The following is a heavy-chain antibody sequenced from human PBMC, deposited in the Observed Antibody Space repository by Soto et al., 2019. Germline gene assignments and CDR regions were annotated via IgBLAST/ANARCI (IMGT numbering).Heavy chain of an antibody. CDR3: GRVVEGATRHTDFDS. Sequence: PAETLSLTCTVSGVSMHNSHSCWGWIRQPPGKGREFSVNVYYSDGAHDNPALKSRVAISVDTANNQVSLKMSSVTAAETGVYDCGRVVEGATRHTDFDSWGQGILVTVYS. D-gene: IGHD2-21*01. CDR2: VYYSDGA. V-gene: IGHV4-39*01. J-gene: IGHJ5*01. CDR1: GVSMHNSHSC.